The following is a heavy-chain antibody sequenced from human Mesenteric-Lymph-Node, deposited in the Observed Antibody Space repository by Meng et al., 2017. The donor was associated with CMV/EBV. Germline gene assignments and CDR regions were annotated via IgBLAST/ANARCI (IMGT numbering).Heavy chain of an antibody. Sequence: TVSGGAIRSGGYYWSWIRQHPGKGLEWIGYIYYSGSTYYNPSLKSRVTISVDTSKNQFSLKLSSVTAADTAVYYCARDQSGSYPFDPWGQGTLVTVSS. CDR2: IYYSGST. V-gene: IGHV4-31*03. J-gene: IGHJ5*02. CDR3: ARDQSGSYPFDP. D-gene: IGHD1-26*01. CDR1: GGAIRSGGYY.